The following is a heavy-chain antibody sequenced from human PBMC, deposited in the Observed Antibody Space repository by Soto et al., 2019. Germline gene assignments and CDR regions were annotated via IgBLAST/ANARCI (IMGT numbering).Heavy chain of an antibody. CDR1: GGSISSYY. Sequence: SETLSLTCTVSGGSISSYYWSWIRQPPGKGLEWIGYIYYSGSTNYNPSLKSRVTISVDTSKNQFSLKLSSVTAADTAVYYCTTSPSPHYGMDVWGQGTLVTVS. D-gene: IGHD2-2*01. V-gene: IGHV4-59*08. J-gene: IGHJ6*02. CDR3: TTSPSPHYGMDV. CDR2: IYYSGST.